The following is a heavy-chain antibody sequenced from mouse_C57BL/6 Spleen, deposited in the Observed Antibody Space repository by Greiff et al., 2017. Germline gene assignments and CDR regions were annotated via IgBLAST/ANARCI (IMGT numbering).Heavy chain of an antibody. CDR1: GFTFSDAW. V-gene: IGHV6-6*01. CDR3: TRLGTTARYAMDY. CDR2: IRNKANNHAT. D-gene: IGHD1-2*01. Sequence: EVKLMESGGGLVQPGGSMKLSCAASGFTFSDAWMDWVRQSPEKGLEWVAEIRNKANNHATYYAESVKGRFTISRDDSKSSVYLQMNSLRAEDTGIYYCTRLGTTARYAMDYWGQGTSVTVSS. J-gene: IGHJ4*01.